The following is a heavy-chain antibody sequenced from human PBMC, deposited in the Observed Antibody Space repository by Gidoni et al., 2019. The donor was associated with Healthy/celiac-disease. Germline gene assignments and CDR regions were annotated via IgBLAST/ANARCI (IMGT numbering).Heavy chain of an antibody. D-gene: IGHD3-22*01. CDR3: ARDSRPDDSSGYYAPMQFDY. CDR1: GFTFSSNY. V-gene: IGHV3-66*01. J-gene: IGHJ4*02. CDR2: IYSGGST. Sequence: EVQLVESGGGLVQPGGSLRLSCAASGFTFSSNYMSWVRQAPGKGLEWVSVIYSGGSTYYADSVKGRFTISRDNSKNTLYLQMNSLRAEDTAVYYCARDSRPDDSSGYYAPMQFDYWGQGTLVTVSS.